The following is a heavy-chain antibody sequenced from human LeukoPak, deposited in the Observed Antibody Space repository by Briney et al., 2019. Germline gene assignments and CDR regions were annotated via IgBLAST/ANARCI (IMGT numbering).Heavy chain of an antibody. Sequence: ETLSLTCAVYGGSFSGYYWSWVRQAPGKGLEWVSYISHSSSTIYYADSVKGRFTISRDNAKNSLYLQMNSLRAEDTAVYYCAREGVSGSQNWFDPWGQGTLVTVSS. CDR2: ISHSSSTI. CDR3: AREGVSGSQNWFDP. CDR1: GGSFSGYY. J-gene: IGHJ5*02. V-gene: IGHV3-48*01. D-gene: IGHD1-26*01.